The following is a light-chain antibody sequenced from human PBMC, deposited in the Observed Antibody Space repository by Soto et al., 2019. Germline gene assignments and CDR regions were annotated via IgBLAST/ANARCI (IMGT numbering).Light chain of an antibody. J-gene: IGKJ5*01. Sequence: EIVLTQSPATLSLSPGERATLSCRASQSVSRYLAWYQQKPGQAPRLVIFDASSRATGIPERFSGSGSGTDFTLTIARLEPEDFAVYFCQQYDVSPITFGLGTRLEI. CDR2: DAS. CDR3: QQYDVSPIT. V-gene: IGKV3-20*01. CDR1: QSVSRY.